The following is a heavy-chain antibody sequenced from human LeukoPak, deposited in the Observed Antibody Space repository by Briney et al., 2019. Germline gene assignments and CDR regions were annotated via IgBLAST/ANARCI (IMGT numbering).Heavy chain of an antibody. CDR2: INDSGRT. CDR1: DGSFSNYY. Sequence: PSETLSLTCAVYDGSFSNYYWSWIRQPPGKGLEWLGEINDSGRTNYNPSLMSRVTVSVDTSKKQFSLRLTSVTATDTAVYYCARRWNYGRNYYIDVWGKGATVSVSS. D-gene: IGHD1-7*01. J-gene: IGHJ6*03. V-gene: IGHV4-34*01. CDR3: ARRWNYGRNYYIDV.